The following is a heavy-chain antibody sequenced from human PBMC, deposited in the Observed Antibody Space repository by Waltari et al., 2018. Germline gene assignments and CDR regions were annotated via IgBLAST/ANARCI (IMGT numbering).Heavy chain of an antibody. V-gene: IGHV3-30-3*01. CDR1: GFTFSSYA. D-gene: IGHD3-22*01. CDR2: ISYDGSNK. CDR3: ARSMYYYDSSGYLY. Sequence: QVQLVESGGGVVQPGRSLRLSCAASGFTFSSYAMHWFRQAPGKGLEWVAVISYDGSNKYYADSVKGRFTISRDNSKNTLYLQMNSLRAEDTAVYYCARSMYYYDSSGYLYWGQGTLVTVSS. J-gene: IGHJ4*02.